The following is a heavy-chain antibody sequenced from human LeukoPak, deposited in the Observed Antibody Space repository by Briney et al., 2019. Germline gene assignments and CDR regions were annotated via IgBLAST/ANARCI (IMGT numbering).Heavy chain of an antibody. CDR1: GSTFSSYA. CDR2: ISYDGSNK. J-gene: IGHJ4*02. CDR3: AREGKQLVMDY. V-gene: IGHV3-30*01. Sequence: GGSLRPVCAASGSTFSSYAMHWVRQAPSNGIGWDAVISYDGSNKYYADSVKGRFTISRDNSKNTLYLQMNSLRAEDTAVYYCAREGKQLVMDYWGQGTLVTVSS. D-gene: IGHD6-6*01.